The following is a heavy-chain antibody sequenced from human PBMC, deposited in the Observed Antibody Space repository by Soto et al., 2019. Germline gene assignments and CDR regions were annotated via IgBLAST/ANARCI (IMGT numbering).Heavy chain of an antibody. CDR1: GGSISTNNW. Sequence: QVHLQESGPGLVNASGTLSLTCGVSGGSISTNNWWSWVRQTPGQGLEWIAEVYHSGSTNYNQSLKSRLTISVDQSKNQFSMRLTSVTAADSAVYYCARAKLCNSLSCPHSFDTWGQGTLVSVSS. CDR2: VYHSGST. CDR3: ARAKLCNSLSCPHSFDT. J-gene: IGHJ4*02. V-gene: IGHV4-4*02. D-gene: IGHD2-2*01.